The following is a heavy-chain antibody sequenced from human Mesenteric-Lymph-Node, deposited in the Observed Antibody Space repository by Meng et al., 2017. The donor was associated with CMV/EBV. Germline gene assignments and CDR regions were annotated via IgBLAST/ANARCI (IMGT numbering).Heavy chain of an antibody. Sequence: SCNASGYTFTASLLHWVRQAPGQALEWMGWINPNSGVTNYAQKFQGWVTMTRDTSISTAYMELSRLKSDDTALYYCAREYTSSWFDQWGQGTLVTVSS. J-gene: IGHJ5*02. CDR3: AREYTSSWFDQ. CDR1: GYTFTASL. D-gene: IGHD6-13*01. V-gene: IGHV1-2*04. CDR2: INPNSGVT.